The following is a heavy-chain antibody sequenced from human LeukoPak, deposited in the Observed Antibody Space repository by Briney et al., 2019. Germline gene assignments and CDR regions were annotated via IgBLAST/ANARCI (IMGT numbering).Heavy chain of an antibody. CDR1: GGSISSSSYY. Sequence: SETLSLTCTVSGGSISSSSYYWGWIRQPPGKGLEWIGSIYYSGSTYYNSSLKSRVTISVDTSKNQFSLKLSSVTAADTAVYYCARSSFLEWLRLDYWGQGTLVTVFS. D-gene: IGHD3-3*02. J-gene: IGHJ4*02. CDR3: ARSSFLEWLRLDY. CDR2: IYYSGST. V-gene: IGHV4-39*01.